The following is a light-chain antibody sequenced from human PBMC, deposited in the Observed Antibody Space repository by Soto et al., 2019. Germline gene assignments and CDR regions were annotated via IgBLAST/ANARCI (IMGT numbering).Light chain of an antibody. V-gene: IGLV2-14*01. Sequence: QSALTQPASVSGSPGQSITISCTGTGSDVGGYNYVSWYQQHPGKAPKLMIYDVSNRPSGVSNRFSGSKSGNTASLTISGLQAEDEADYYCSSYTSSSTLNYVFGTGTKLTVL. J-gene: IGLJ1*01. CDR1: GSDVGGYNY. CDR2: DVS. CDR3: SSYTSSSTLNYV.